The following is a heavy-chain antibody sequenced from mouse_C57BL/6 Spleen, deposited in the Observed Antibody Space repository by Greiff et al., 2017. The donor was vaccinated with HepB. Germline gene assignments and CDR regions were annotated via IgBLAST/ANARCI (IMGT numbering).Heavy chain of an antibody. CDR2: IYPGDGDT. CDR1: GYAFSSSW. D-gene: IGHD2-1*01. J-gene: IGHJ3*01. Sequence: QVQLKESGPELVKPGASVKISCKASGYAFSSSWMNWVKQRPGKGLEWIGRIYPGDGDTNYNGKFKGKATLTADKSSSTAYMQLSSLTSEDSAVYFYASPIYYAFAYWGQGTLVTVSA. V-gene: IGHV1-82*01. CDR3: ASPIYYAFAY.